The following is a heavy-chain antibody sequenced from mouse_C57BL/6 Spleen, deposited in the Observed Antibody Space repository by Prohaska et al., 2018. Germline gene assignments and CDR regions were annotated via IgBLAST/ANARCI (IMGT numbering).Heavy chain of an antibody. V-gene: IGHV10-3*01. CDR2: IRSKSSNYAT. CDR1: FNTYA. CDR3: VRDRGGNFAY. Sequence: FNTYAMHWVRQAPGKGLEWVARIRSKSSNYATYYADSMKDRFTISRDDSQSMLYLQMNNLKTEDTAMYYCVRDRGGNFAYWGQGTLVTVSA. J-gene: IGHJ3*01. D-gene: IGHD2-1*01.